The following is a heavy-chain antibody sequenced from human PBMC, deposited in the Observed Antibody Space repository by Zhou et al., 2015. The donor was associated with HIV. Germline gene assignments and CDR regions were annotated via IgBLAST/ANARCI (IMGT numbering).Heavy chain of an antibody. D-gene: IGHD2-2*01. V-gene: IGHV3-23*04. CDR1: GFTFDDFA. CDR3: ARPVRYCSSTTCFPLDY. CDR2: ISATGHGL. Sequence: EVQLVESGGGLVQPGGSLRLSCAASGFTFDDFAMSWVRHRPGQGLEWISGISATGHGLFYANSVKGRFTISRDNSKNTLYLQMNSLRLEDTAVYYCARPVRYCSSTTCFPLDYWGQGTLVTVSS. J-gene: IGHJ4*02.